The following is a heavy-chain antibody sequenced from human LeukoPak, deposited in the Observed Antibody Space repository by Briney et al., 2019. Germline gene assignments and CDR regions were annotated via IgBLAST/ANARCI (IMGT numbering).Heavy chain of an antibody. J-gene: IGHJ4*02. CDR2: ISWNSGSI. CDR3: ARSFDGGNLGY. V-gene: IGHV3-9*01. CDR1: GFTFDDYA. Sequence: GGSLRLSCAASGFTFDDYAMHWVRQAPGKGLEWVSGISWNSGSIGYADSVKGRFTISRDNAKNTLYLQMNSLRAEDTAVYYCARSFDGGNLGYWGQGTLVTVSS. D-gene: IGHD4-23*01.